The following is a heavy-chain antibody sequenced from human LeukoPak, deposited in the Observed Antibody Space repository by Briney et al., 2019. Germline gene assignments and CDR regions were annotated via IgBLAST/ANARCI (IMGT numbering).Heavy chain of an antibody. CDR2: IYYSGST. CDR1: GGSISISSCY. Sequence: PSETLSLTCTVSGGSISISSCYWGWIRQPPGKGLEWIASIYYSGSTYYNPSLKSRVTISLDTSKSQFSLKLSSVTAADTAIYYCARREGYFDYWGQGNLVTVSS. CDR3: ARREGYFDY. V-gene: IGHV4-39*01. J-gene: IGHJ4*02.